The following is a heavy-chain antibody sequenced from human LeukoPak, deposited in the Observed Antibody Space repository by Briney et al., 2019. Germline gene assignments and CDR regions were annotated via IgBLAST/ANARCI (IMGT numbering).Heavy chain of an antibody. V-gene: IGHV3-23*01. Sequence: GGSLRLSCAASGYTFNSYAMSWVRQAPGKGLEWVSAISGSGGSTYYADSVKGRFTISRDNSKNTLYLQMNSLRAEDAAVYYCAKDSYYDYVWGSYRYLDYWGQGTLVTVSS. D-gene: IGHD3-16*02. CDR2: ISGSGGST. CDR3: AKDSYYDYVWGSYRYLDY. CDR1: GYTFNSYA. J-gene: IGHJ4*02.